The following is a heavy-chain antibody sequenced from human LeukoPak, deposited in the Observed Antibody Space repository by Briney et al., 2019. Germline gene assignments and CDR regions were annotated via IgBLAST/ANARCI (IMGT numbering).Heavy chain of an antibody. D-gene: IGHD2-2*01. CDR3: ARVGVPAATFDY. V-gene: IGHV4-61*02. CDR2: IYTSGST. J-gene: IGHJ4*02. CDR1: GGSISSGSYY. Sequence: SETLSLTCTVSGGSISSGSYYWSWIRQPAGKGLEWIGRIYTSGSTNYNPSLKSRVTISVDTSKNQFSLKLSSVTAADTAVYYCARVGVPAATFDYWGQGTLVTVSS.